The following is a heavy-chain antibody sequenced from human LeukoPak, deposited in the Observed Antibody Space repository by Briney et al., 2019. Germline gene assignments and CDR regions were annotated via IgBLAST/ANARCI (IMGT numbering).Heavy chain of an antibody. CDR3: ARDRGPSYCTSTTCRTLDW. Sequence: ASVKVSCKASGSTFNSYGLSWVRQAPGQGLEWMGWISAHNGDTSYAQRFQGRLTMTTDTATSTAYMELRSLTSGDTAVYYCARDRGPSYCTSTTCRTLDWWGQGTLVTVSS. V-gene: IGHV1-18*01. J-gene: IGHJ4*02. D-gene: IGHD2-2*01. CDR1: GSTFNSYG. CDR2: ISAHNGDT.